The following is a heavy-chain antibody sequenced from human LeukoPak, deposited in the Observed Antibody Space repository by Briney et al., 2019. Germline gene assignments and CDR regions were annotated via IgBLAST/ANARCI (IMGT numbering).Heavy chain of an antibody. CDR1: GFDLRPYE. CDR2: ITISGHTK. CDR3: ARGDPHADL. Sequence: GGSLRLSCAASGFDLRPYEMNWVRQAPGKGLEWIADITISGHTKNYADSVKGRFTISRDNARTSLYLQMNSLRVEDTGVYYCARGDPHADLWGQGTLVTVSS. J-gene: IGHJ5*02. V-gene: IGHV3-48*03.